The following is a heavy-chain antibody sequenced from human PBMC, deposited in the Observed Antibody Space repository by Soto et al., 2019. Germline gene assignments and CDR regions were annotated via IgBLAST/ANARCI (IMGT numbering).Heavy chain of an antibody. D-gene: IGHD6-13*01. CDR3: ASSSPGSRTLMDI. V-gene: IGHV1-46*03. CDR2: INPSGGST. Sequence: GASVKVSCKASGYTFTSYYMHWVRQAPGQGLEWMGIINPSGGSTSYAQKFQGRVTMTRDTSTSTVYMELSSLRPEDTAVYYCASSSPGSRTLMDIWGQGTMVTVS. CDR1: GYTFTSYY. J-gene: IGHJ3*02.